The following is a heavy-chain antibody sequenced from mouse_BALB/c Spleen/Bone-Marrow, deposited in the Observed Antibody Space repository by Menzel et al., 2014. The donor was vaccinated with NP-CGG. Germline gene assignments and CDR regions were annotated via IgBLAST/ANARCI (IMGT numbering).Heavy chain of an antibody. D-gene: IGHD1-1*01. CDR3: AMYYYGSSLFAF. CDR2: IDPANGNT. Sequence: EVQLQQSGAELVKPGASVKLSRTASGFNIKDTYMHWVKQRPEQGLEWIGRIDPANGNTKYDPKFQGKATITADTSSNTAYLQLSSLTSEGTAVYYCAMYYYGSSLFAFWGQGTLVTVSA. J-gene: IGHJ3*01. V-gene: IGHV14-3*02. CDR1: GFNIKDTY.